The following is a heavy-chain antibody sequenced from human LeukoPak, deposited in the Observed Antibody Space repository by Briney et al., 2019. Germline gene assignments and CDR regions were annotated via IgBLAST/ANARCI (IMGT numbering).Heavy chain of an antibody. CDR3: ARVGYDSTPTWGDAFDI. Sequence: GGSLRPSCAASGFTFDDYGMSWVRQAPGKGLEWVSGINWNGGSTGYADSVKGRFTISRDNAKNSLYLQMNSLRAEDTALYYCARVGYDSTPTWGDAFDIWGQGTMVTVSS. CDR2: INWNGGST. V-gene: IGHV3-20*04. J-gene: IGHJ3*02. CDR1: GFTFDDYG. D-gene: IGHD3-22*01.